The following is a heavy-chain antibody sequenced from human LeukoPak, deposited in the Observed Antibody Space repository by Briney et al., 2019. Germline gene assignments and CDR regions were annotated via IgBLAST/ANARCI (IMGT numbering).Heavy chain of an antibody. CDR3: AGYSTVTTYGAFDI. CDR2: IYHSGST. Sequence: PSETLSLTCAVSGYSISSGYYWGWIRQPPGKGLEWIGSIYHSGSTYYNPSLKSRVTISVDTSKNQFSLKLSSVTAADTAVYYCAGYSTVTTYGAFDIWGQGTMVTVSS. V-gene: IGHV4-38-2*01. J-gene: IGHJ3*02. D-gene: IGHD4-17*01. CDR1: GYSISSGYY.